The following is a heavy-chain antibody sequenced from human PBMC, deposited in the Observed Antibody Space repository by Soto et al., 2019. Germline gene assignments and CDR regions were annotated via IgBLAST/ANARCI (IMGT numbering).Heavy chain of an antibody. Sequence: QVQLQESGPGLVKPSETLSLTCTVSGGSISGSYWSWIRQTPGKVLEWVGYIHYSGSTNYNPSLKSRVNMSVDSAKNQFSLQLSSVTAADTAVYFCTKYRRTDAEGYSFDYWGQGALVTVSS. D-gene: IGHD2-15*01. CDR1: GGSISGSY. J-gene: IGHJ4*02. V-gene: IGHV4-59*01. CDR3: TKYRRTDAEGYSFDY. CDR2: IHYSGST.